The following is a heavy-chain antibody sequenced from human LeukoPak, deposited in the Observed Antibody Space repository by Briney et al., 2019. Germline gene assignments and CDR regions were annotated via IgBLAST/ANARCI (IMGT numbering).Heavy chain of an antibody. D-gene: IGHD6-13*01. CDR3: ARLGKQLGDFDY. CDR2: IYPGDSET. J-gene: IGHJ4*02. V-gene: IGHV5-51*01. Sequence: GASLQISCKGSGYSFTSYWIGWVRQMPGKGLEWMGIIYPGDSETRYSPSFQGQVTISADKSISTAYLQWSILKATDTATYYCARLGKQLGDFDYWGQGTLVTVSS. CDR1: GYSFTSYW.